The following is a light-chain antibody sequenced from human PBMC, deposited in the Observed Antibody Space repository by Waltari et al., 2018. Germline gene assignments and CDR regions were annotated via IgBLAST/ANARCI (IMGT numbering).Light chain of an antibody. CDR1: QSVSSY. CDR3: QQRSNWPLFT. J-gene: IGKJ3*01. V-gene: IGKV3-11*01. CDR2: DAS. Sequence: EIVLTQSPATLSLSLGERATLSCRASQSVSSYLAWYQQTPGQAPRLLIYDASNRATGIPARFSGSGSGTDFTLTISSLEPEDFAVYYCQQRSNWPLFTFGPGTKVDIK.